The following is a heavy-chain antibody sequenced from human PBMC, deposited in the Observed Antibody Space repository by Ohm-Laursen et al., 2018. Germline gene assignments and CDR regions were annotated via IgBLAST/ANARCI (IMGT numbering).Heavy chain of an antibody. CDR2: IVVGSGST. D-gene: IGHD3-9*01. CDR1: GFTFTTST. V-gene: IGHV1-58*02. Sequence: ASVKVSCKASGFTFTTSTMQWVRQARGRRLEWIGWIVVGSGSTNYAQRFEERVTITRDTPTSTAYMELSSLRSEDTAVYYCARGGRGYYDILTGYYKGAEYFQHWGQGTLVTVSS. J-gene: IGHJ1*01. CDR3: ARGGRGYYDILTGYYKGAEYFQH.